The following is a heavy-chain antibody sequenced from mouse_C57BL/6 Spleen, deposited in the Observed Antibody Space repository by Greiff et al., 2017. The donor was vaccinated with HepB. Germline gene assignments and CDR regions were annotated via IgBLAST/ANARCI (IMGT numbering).Heavy chain of an antibody. CDR2: INPSNGGT. CDR1: GYTFTSYW. D-gene: IGHD1-1*01. J-gene: IGHJ2*01. CDR3: ARRYYGSIHYFDY. Sequence: QVQLQQPGTELVKPGASVKLSCKASGYTFTSYWMHWVKQRPGQGLEWIGNINPSNGGTNYNEKFKSKATLTIDKSSSTSYMQLSSLKSEDSAVDYCARRYYGSIHYFDYWGQGTTLTVSS. V-gene: IGHV1-53*01.